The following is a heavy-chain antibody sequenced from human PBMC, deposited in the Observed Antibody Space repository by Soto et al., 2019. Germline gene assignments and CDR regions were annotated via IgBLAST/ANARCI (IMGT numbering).Heavy chain of an antibody. Sequence: SETLSLTCTVSGGSISSSSYYWGWIRQPPGKGLEWIGSIYYSGSTYYNPSLKSRVTISVDTSKNQFSLKLSSVTAADTAVYYCARHHIAVAGAFDIWGQGTMVTVSS. CDR1: GGSISSSSYY. J-gene: IGHJ3*02. D-gene: IGHD6-19*01. CDR3: ARHHIAVAGAFDI. V-gene: IGHV4-39*01. CDR2: IYYSGST.